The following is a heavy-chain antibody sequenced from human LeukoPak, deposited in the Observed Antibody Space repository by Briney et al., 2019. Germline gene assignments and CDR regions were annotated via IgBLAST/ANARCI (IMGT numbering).Heavy chain of an antibody. Sequence: ASVKVSCESSGYTFTAYYIHWVRQAPGQGLEWMGWINPNTGDTKYAQNFQGRVTMTRDTSIITAYMELSGLRSDDTAVYYCARSQVLDYWGQGALVTVS. J-gene: IGHJ4*02. CDR2: INPNTGDT. CDR1: GYTFTAYY. V-gene: IGHV1-2*02. CDR3: ARSQVLDY.